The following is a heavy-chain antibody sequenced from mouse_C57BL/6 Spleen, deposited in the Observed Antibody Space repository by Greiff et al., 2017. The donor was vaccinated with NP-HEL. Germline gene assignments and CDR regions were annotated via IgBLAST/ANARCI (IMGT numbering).Heavy chain of an antibody. CDR2: ISGGGGNT. D-gene: IGHD2-3*01. CDR3: ARYGYYSYDFDY. Sequence: EVQLVESGGGLVKPGGSLKLSCAASGFTFSSYTMSWVRQTPEKRLEWVATISGGGGNTYYPDSVKGRFTISRDNAKNTLYLQMSSLRSEDTALYYCARYGYYSYDFDYWGQGTTLTVSS. V-gene: IGHV5-9*01. CDR1: GFTFSSYT. J-gene: IGHJ2*01.